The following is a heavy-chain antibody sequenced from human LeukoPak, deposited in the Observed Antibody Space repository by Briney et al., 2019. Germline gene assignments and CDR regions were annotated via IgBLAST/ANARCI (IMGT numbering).Heavy chain of an antibody. CDR2: MNPNSGNT. CDR1: GYTFTSYD. Sequence: GASVTVSCTASGYTFTSYDINWVRQATGQGLEWMGWMNPNSGNTGYAQKFQGRVTMTRNTSISTAYMELSSLRSEDTAVYYCAVYGSGSYYPHYYYYYGMDVWGQGTTVTVSS. D-gene: IGHD3-10*01. V-gene: IGHV1-8*01. J-gene: IGHJ6*02. CDR3: AVYGSGSYYPHYYYYYGMDV.